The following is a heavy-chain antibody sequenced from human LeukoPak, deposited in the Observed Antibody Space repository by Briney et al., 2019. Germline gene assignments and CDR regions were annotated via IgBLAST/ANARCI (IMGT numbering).Heavy chain of an antibody. Sequence: GGSLRLSCAASGFTVSSNYMSWVRQAPGKGLEWVSYISGSGSIVYYSDSAKGRFTISRDNAKNSLYLQMNSLTAEDTAVYYCARGGRGGYNWDYWGQGTLVTVSS. V-gene: IGHV3-11*04. CDR1: GFTVSSNY. CDR3: ARGGRGGYNWDY. J-gene: IGHJ4*02. CDR2: ISGSGSIV. D-gene: IGHD5-24*01.